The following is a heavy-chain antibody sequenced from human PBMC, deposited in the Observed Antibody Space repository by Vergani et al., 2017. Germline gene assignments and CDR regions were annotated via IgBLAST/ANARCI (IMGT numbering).Heavy chain of an antibody. CDR1: GFTFSSYA. J-gene: IGHJ3*02. CDR2: ISSSSSYT. D-gene: IGHD4-17*01. V-gene: IGHV3-48*04. Sequence: EVQLLESGGGLVQPGGSLRLSCAASGFTFSSYAMSWVRQAPGKGLEWVSYISSSSSYTNYADSVKGRFTISRDNAKNSLYLQMNSLRAEDTAVYYCARGLRSISPTVAFDIWGQGTMVTVSS. CDR3: ARGLRSISPTVAFDI.